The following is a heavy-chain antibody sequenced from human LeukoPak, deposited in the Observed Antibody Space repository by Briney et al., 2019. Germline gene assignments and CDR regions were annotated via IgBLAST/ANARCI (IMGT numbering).Heavy chain of an antibody. CDR1: GYTFTGYY. Sequence: VASVKVSCKASGYTFTGYYMHWVRQAPGQGLEWMGWINPNSGGTNYAQKFQGRVTMTRDTSISTAYMGLSRLRSDDTAVYYCARGRDYYGSGSLSFWFDPWGQGTLVTVSS. D-gene: IGHD3-10*01. J-gene: IGHJ5*02. CDR3: ARGRDYYGSGSLSFWFDP. CDR2: INPNSGGT. V-gene: IGHV1-2*02.